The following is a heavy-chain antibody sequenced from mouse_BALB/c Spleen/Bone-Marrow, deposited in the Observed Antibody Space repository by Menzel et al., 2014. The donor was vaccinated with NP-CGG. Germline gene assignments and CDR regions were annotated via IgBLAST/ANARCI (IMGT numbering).Heavy chain of an antibody. CDR1: GFTFSSYG. CDR3: ARGGLRRNIAYAMDY. CDR2: ISSGGSYT. J-gene: IGHJ4*01. Sequence: EVKLMESGGDLVKPGGSLKLSCAASGFTFSSYGMSWVRQTPDKRLEWVATISSGGSYTYYPDSVKGRFTISRDNAKNTPYLQMSSLKSEDAAMYYCARGGLRRNIAYAMDYWSQGTSVTVSS. D-gene: IGHD2-4*01. V-gene: IGHV5-6*01.